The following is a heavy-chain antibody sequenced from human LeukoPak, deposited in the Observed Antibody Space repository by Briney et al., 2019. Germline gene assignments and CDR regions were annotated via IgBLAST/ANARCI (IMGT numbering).Heavy chain of an antibody. Sequence: SVKVSCKASGGTFSSYAISWVRQAPGQGLEWMGRIIPILGIANYAQKFQGRVTITADKSTSTAYMELSSLRSEDAAVYYCARGDYYDSSGLIRYWGQGTLVTVSS. D-gene: IGHD3-22*01. CDR1: GGTFSSYA. CDR2: IIPILGIA. CDR3: ARGDYYDSSGLIRY. J-gene: IGHJ4*02. V-gene: IGHV1-69*04.